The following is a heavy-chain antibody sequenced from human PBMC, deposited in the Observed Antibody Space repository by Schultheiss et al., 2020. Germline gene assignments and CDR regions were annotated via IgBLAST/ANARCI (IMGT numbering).Heavy chain of an antibody. CDR2: ISYDGSNK. V-gene: IGHV3-33*05. D-gene: IGHD6-13*01. CDR1: GFTFSSYG. J-gene: IGHJ4*02. Sequence: GESLKISCAASGFTFSSYGMHWVRQAPGKGLEWVAVISYDGSNKYYADSVKGRFTISRDNAKNSLYLQMNSLRDEDTAVYYCARASYSSSWEGYWGQGTLVTVSS. CDR3: ARASYSSSWEGY.